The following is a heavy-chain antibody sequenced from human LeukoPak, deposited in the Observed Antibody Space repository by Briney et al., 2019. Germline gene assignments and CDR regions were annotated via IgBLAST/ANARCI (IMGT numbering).Heavy chain of an antibody. V-gene: IGHV4-39*07. J-gene: IGHJ5*02. CDR2: IYYSGST. CDR1: GGSISSNSYY. CDR3: ARDAPVGATTYDVFDP. Sequence: PSETLSLTCTVSGGSISSNSYYWGWIRQPPGKGLEWIGSIYYSGSTYYNPSLKSRVTISVDKSKNQFSLKLSSVTAADTAVYYCARDAPVGATTYDVFDPWGQGTLVTVSS. D-gene: IGHD1-26*01.